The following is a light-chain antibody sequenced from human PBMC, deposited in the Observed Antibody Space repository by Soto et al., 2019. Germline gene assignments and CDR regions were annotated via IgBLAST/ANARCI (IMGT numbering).Light chain of an antibody. Sequence: QSALTQPPSASGTPGQRVTISCSGSSSNIGSNTVNWYQQLPGTAPKLLIYRNNQRPSGVPDRFSDSKSGTSASLAISGLRSEDEADYYCAAWDDSLSVYVFGTGTKLTVL. CDR2: RNN. CDR1: SSNIGSNT. V-gene: IGLV1-47*01. CDR3: AAWDDSLSVYV. J-gene: IGLJ1*01.